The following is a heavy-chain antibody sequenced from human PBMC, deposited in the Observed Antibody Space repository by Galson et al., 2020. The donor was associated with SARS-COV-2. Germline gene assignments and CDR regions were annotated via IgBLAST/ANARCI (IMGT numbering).Heavy chain of an antibody. CDR3: ARDRRYFDL. CDR1: GFTVSDSY. Sequence: GGSLRLSCAASGFTVSDSYMSWVRQAPGKGLEWVSVLYSAGTTYYADSVKDRFTISRDNSKNTLYLQMNSLRAEDTAVYYCARDRRYFDLWGRGTPVTVS. V-gene: IGHV3-66*01. CDR2: LYSAGTT. J-gene: IGHJ2*01.